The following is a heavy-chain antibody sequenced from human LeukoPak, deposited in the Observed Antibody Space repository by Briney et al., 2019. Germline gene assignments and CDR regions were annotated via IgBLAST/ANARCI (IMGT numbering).Heavy chain of an antibody. Sequence: SETLSLTCTVSGGSNSSYYWSWIRQPPGKGLECIGYIYYSGSTNYNPSLKSRVTISVDTSKNQFSLKLSSVTAADTAVYYCARNGGNDYVWGSYRYTVGAKYYFDYWGQGTLVTVSS. V-gene: IGHV4-59*12. CDR2: IYYSGST. CDR1: GGSNSSYY. CDR3: ARNGGNDYVWGSYRYTVGAKYYFDY. D-gene: IGHD3-16*02. J-gene: IGHJ4*02.